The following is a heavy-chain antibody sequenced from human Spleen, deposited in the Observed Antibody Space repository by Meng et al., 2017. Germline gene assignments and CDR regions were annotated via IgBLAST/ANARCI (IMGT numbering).Heavy chain of an antibody. J-gene: IGHJ5*02. V-gene: IGHV3-64*01. Sequence: GESLKISCAASGFTFSSYSMHWVRQAPGKGLEYVSGIRSNGGTTYYANSVKDRFTISRDNSKNTLYLQMGSLRAEDLDVYYYVRGGYNDSSVNPFDPWGQGNLV. D-gene: IGHD3-22*01. CDR1: GFTFSSYS. CDR3: VRGGYNDSSVNPFDP. CDR2: IRSNGGTT.